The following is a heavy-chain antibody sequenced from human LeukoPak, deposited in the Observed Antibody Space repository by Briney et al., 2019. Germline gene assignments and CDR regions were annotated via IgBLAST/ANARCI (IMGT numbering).Heavy chain of an antibody. CDR3: ASSRGLLHYYMDV. D-gene: IGHD3-22*01. Sequence: GASVKVSCKASGGTFLNYAFSWVRQAPGQGLEWMGGIIPIFGAANYAQKFQDRVTITTDESTTTVYMELSSLRSDDTAVYCCASSRGLLHYYMDVWGKGTTVTVS. CDR1: GGTFLNYA. CDR2: IIPIFGAA. J-gene: IGHJ6*03. V-gene: IGHV1-69*05.